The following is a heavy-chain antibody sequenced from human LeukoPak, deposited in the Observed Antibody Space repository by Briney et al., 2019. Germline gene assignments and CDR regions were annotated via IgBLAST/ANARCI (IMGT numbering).Heavy chain of an antibody. CDR2: MDSSGSFI. V-gene: IGHV3-21*01. CDR1: GFIFSSYS. Sequence: GGSLRLSCAASGFIFSSYSMNWVRQAPGKGLEWVSSMDSSGSFIYYADSVRGRFTISRDNARNLLFLQMNYLRAEDTAVYYCARTQKGDYDYWGQGTPVTVSS. D-gene: IGHD4-17*01. J-gene: IGHJ4*02. CDR3: ARTQKGDYDY.